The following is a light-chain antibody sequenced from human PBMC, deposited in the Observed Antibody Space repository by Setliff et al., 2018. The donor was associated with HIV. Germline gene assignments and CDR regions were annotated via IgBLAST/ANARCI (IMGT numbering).Light chain of an antibody. V-gene: IGLV2-23*02. J-gene: IGLJ1*01. CDR1: SSDIGRYNL. Sequence: QSALTQPASVSGSPGQSITISCTGTSSDIGRYNLVSWYQQYPGKAPKLMIYKATKRPSGVSDRFSGSKSGNTASLTISGLQPEDEADYYCCSNTGSNTFVFGSGTKVTVL. CDR3: CSNTGSNTFV. CDR2: KAT.